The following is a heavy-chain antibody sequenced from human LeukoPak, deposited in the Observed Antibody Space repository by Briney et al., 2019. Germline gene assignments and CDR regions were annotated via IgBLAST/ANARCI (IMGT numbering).Heavy chain of an antibody. D-gene: IGHD6-6*01. Sequence: SVKVSCKASGGTFSSDAISWVRQAPGQGLEWMGGIIPIFGTANYAQKFQGRVTITTDESTSTAYMELSSLRSEDTAVYYCARKHSSSSVLDAFDIWGQGTMVTVSS. V-gene: IGHV1-69*05. CDR1: GGTFSSDA. CDR3: ARKHSSSSVLDAFDI. J-gene: IGHJ3*02. CDR2: IIPIFGTA.